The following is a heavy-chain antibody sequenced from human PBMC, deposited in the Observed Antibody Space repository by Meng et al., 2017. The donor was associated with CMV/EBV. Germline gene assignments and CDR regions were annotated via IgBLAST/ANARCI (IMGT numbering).Heavy chain of an antibody. D-gene: IGHD3-3*01. Sequence: ASVKVSCKASGYTFTGYYMHWVRQAPGQGLEWMGWINPNSGGTNYAQKFQGRVTMTRDTSISTAYMELSRLRSDDTAVYCCARDLKSFDFWSGYSNYYYYGMDVWGQGTTVTVSS. V-gene: IGHV1-2*02. CDR2: INPNSGGT. J-gene: IGHJ6*02. CDR1: GYTFTGYY. CDR3: ARDLKSFDFWSGYSNYYYYGMDV.